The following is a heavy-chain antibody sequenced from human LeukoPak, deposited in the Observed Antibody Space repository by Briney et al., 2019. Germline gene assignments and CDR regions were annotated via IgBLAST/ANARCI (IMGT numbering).Heavy chain of an antibody. J-gene: IGHJ4*02. V-gene: IGHV3-21*01. CDR3: ARETIAVAGTSVYFDY. CDR1: GFTFSSYS. D-gene: IGHD6-19*01. Sequence: GGSLRLSCAASGFTFSSYSMNWVRQAPGKGLEWVSSISSSSSYIYYADSVKGRFTISRDNAKNSLYLQMNSLRAEDTAVYYCARETIAVAGTSVYFDYWGQGTLVTVSS. CDR2: ISSSSSYI.